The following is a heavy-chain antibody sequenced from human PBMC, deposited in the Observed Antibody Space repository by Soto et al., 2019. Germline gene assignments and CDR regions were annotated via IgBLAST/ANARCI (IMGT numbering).Heavy chain of an antibody. CDR2: ISSSSSTI. Sequence: GGSLRLSCAASGFTFSSYSMNWVRQAPGKGLEWVSYISSSSSTIYYADSVKGRFTISRDNAKNSLYLQMNSLRAEDTAVYYCARVGITMVRGVINWFDPWGQGTLVTVSS. D-gene: IGHD3-10*01. V-gene: IGHV3-48*01. CDR3: ARVGITMVRGVINWFDP. J-gene: IGHJ5*02. CDR1: GFTFSSYS.